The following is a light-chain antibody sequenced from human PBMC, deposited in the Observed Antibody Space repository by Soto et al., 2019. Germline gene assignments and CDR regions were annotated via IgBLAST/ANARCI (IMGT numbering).Light chain of an antibody. CDR2: KAS. CDR1: QSISDW. V-gene: IGKV1-5*03. J-gene: IGKJ4*01. Sequence: DIQMTQSPSTLSASVGDRLTITCRSSQSISDWLAWYQQKPGKAPKHLIYKASSLESGGPSRFSGIGSGREFTLTISSLQPEDFAAYYCQQYNSFSLTFGGGTKVDIK. CDR3: QQYNSFSLT.